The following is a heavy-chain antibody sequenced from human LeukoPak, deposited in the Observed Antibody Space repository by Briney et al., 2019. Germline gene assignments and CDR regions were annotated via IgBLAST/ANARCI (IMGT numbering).Heavy chain of an antibody. CDR3: ARLSAAVHLGAFDL. CDR2: IHTSGSN. V-gene: IGHV4-4*09. J-gene: IGHJ3*01. D-gene: IGHD3-3*01. Sequence: PSETLSLTCAVSGVSISPYYWAWIRQPPGKGLEWIGYIHTSGSNNQYPSLKSRVTISVGKSKNHFSLRLTSVTAADTAVYYCARLSAAVHLGAFDLWGQGTMVTVSS. CDR1: GVSISPYY.